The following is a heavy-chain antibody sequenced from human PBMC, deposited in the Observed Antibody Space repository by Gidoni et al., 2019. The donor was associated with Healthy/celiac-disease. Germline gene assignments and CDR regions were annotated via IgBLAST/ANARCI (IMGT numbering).Heavy chain of an antibody. Sequence: EVQLLESGGDLIQPGGSLRLPCAASGFTFSSYAMSWVRQAPGQGLEWVSAISGSGGTTDYADSVEGRFTISRDNSKNTLYLQMNSLRAEDTAVYYCAKDPPWGDYDILTGYQYDYWGQGTLVTVSS. CDR1: GFTFSSYA. CDR2: ISGSGGTT. CDR3: AKDPPWGDYDILTGYQYDY. J-gene: IGHJ4*02. V-gene: IGHV3-23*01. D-gene: IGHD3-9*01.